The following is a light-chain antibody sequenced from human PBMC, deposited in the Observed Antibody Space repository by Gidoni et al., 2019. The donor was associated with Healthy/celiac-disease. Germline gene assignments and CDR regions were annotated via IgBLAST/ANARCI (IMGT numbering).Light chain of an antibody. CDR3: QQYYSTPHWT. Sequence: DIVMTQSPDSLAVSLGERATINCKSSQSVLYSSHHKNYLAWYQQKPGQPPKLLIYWASTRESGVPDRFSGSGSGTDFTITISSLQAEDVAVYYCQQYYSTPHWTFGQGTKVEIK. CDR2: WAS. V-gene: IGKV4-1*01. CDR1: QSVLYSSHHKNY. J-gene: IGKJ1*01.